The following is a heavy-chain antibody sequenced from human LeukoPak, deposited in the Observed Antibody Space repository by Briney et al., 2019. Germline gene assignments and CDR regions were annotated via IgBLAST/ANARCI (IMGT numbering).Heavy chain of an antibody. Sequence: LPGRSLRLSCAASGFTFSSYGMHWVRQAPGKGLEWVAVIWYDGSNKYYADSVKGRFTISRDNSKNTLYLQMNSLRAEDTAVYCCARDTDILTGYYLLDYWGQGTLVTVSS. D-gene: IGHD3-9*01. CDR1: GFTFSSYG. CDR3: ARDTDILTGYYLLDY. V-gene: IGHV3-33*01. CDR2: IWYDGSNK. J-gene: IGHJ4*02.